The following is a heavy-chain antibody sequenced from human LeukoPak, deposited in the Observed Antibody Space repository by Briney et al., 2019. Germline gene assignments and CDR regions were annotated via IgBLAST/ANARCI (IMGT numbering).Heavy chain of an antibody. CDR3: ARSYYDSSGYYYELSDH. D-gene: IGHD3-22*01. V-gene: IGHV1-2*02. Sequence: ASVKVSCKASGYTFTGYYMHWVRQAPGQGLEWMGWINPNSGGTNYAQKFQGRVTMTRDTSISTAYMELSRLRSDDTAVYYCARSYYDSSGYYYELSDHWGQGTLVTVSS. CDR1: GYTFTGYY. CDR2: INPNSGGT. J-gene: IGHJ4*02.